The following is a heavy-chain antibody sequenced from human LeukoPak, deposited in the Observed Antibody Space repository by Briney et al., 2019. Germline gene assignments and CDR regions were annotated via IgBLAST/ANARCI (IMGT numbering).Heavy chain of an antibody. J-gene: IGHJ4*02. CDR1: GFTFSSYA. V-gene: IGHV3-23*01. D-gene: IGHD6-19*01. Sequence: GGSLRLSCAASGFTFSSYAMSWVRQTPGKGLEWVSAISGSGGSTYYADSVKGRFTISRDNSKNTLYLQMNSLRAEDTAVYYCAKVGYSSGWYGVDYWGQGALVTVSS. CDR3: AKVGYSSGWYGVDY. CDR2: ISGSGGST.